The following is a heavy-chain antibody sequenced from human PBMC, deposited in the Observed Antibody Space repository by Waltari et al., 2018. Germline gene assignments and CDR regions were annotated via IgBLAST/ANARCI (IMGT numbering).Heavy chain of an antibody. J-gene: IGHJ4*02. CDR3: ARDRSGWYRGYFDY. CDR2: INHSGST. CDR1: GGSFSGYY. Sequence: QVQLQQWGAGLLKPSETLSLTCAVYGGSFSGYYWSWIRQPPGKGLEWIGEINHSGSTNYNPSLKSRVTISVDTSKNQFSLKLSSVTAADTAVYYCARDRSGWYRGYFDYWGQGTLVTVSS. D-gene: IGHD6-19*01. V-gene: IGHV4-34*01.